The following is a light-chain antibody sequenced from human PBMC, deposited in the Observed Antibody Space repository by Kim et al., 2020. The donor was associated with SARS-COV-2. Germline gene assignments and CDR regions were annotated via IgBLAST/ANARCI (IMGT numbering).Light chain of an antibody. CDR3: QAWDSSLV. CDR2: QDS. CDR1: KLGDKY. Sequence: SYELTQPPSVSVSPGQTASITCSGDKLGDKYACWYQQKPGQSPVLVIYQDSKRPSGIPERFSGSNSGNTATLTISGTQAMDEADYYCQAWDSSLVFGGGTQLTVL. V-gene: IGLV3-1*01. J-gene: IGLJ3*02.